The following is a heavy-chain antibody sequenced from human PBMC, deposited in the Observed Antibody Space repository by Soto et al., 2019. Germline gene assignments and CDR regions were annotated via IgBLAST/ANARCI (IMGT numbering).Heavy chain of an antibody. CDR1: GFTFSNAW. J-gene: IGHJ3*02. Sequence: EVQLVESGGGLVKPGGSLRLSCAASGFTFSNAWMSWVRQAPGKVLEWVGRIKSKTDGGTTDYAAPVKGRFTISRDDSKHTLYMQMNSLKTEDTAVYYCTTDQGAEMATILSAFDIWGQGTMVTVSS. V-gene: IGHV3-15*01. D-gene: IGHD5-12*01. CDR3: TTDQGAEMATILSAFDI. CDR2: IKSKTDGGTT.